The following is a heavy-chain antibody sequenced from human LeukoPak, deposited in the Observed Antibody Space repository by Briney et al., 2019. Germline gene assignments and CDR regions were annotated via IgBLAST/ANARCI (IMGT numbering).Heavy chain of an antibody. D-gene: IGHD2-15*01. J-gene: IGHJ4*02. V-gene: IGHV1-18*01. Sequence: GASVKVSCKASGYTFTSYGISGVGQAPGQGREWMGWISAYNGNTNYAQKLQGRVTITTDTSTSTAYMELRSLRSDDTAVYYCARLYCSGGSCYSFDYWGQGTLVTVSS. CDR3: ARLYCSGGSCYSFDY. CDR2: ISAYNGNT. CDR1: GYTFTSYG.